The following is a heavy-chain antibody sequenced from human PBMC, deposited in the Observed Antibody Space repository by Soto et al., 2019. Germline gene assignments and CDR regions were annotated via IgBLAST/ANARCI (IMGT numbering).Heavy chain of an antibody. CDR3: ARDRDYGSGSYDISYYGMDV. D-gene: IGHD3-10*01. CDR1: GFTFSSYG. V-gene: IGHV3-33*01. J-gene: IGHJ6*02. CDR2: IWYDGSNK. Sequence: EGALRLSCAASGFTFSSYGMHWVRQAPGKGLEWVAVIWYDGSNKYYADSVKGRFTISRDNSKNTLYLQMNSLRAEDTAVYYCARDRDYGSGSYDISYYGMDVWGQGTTVTVSS.